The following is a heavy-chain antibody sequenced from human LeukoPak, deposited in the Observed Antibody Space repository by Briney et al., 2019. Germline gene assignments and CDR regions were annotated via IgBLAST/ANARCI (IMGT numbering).Heavy chain of an antibody. Sequence: ASVKVSCKASGYTFSSYGISWVRQAPGQGLEWMGWINAYNGNTNYAQMLQGRVTMTTDTSTTTAYMELRSLRSDDTAVYYCARWAGRLISSSWLEYWGQGTLVTASS. D-gene: IGHD6-13*01. V-gene: IGHV1-18*01. CDR2: INAYNGNT. CDR1: GYTFSSYG. CDR3: ARWAGRLISSSWLEY. J-gene: IGHJ4*02.